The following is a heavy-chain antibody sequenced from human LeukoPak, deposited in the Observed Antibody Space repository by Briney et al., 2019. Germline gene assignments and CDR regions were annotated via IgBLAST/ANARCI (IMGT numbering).Heavy chain of an antibody. J-gene: IGHJ4*02. CDR2: ISSSSSYI. CDR3: ARIRDIVATIRDFDY. D-gene: IGHD5-12*01. CDR1: GFTFSSYA. Sequence: GGSLRLSCAASGFTFSSYAMSWVRQAPGKGLEWVSSISSSSSYIYYADSVKGRFTISRDNAKNSLYLQMNSLRAEDTAVYYCARIRDIVATIRDFDYWGQGTLVTVSS. V-gene: IGHV3-21*01.